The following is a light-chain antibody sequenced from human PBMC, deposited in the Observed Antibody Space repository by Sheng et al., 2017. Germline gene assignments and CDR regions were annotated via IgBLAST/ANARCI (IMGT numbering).Light chain of an antibody. Sequence: QSLVTQPPSASGSPGQRVTISCSGSSSNIGSKFVNWYQQFPGAAPRLLIYNNNQRPSWVPDRFSGSKSGTSASLAISGLRSEDESDYYCLVWDVSVSRWMFGGGTKLTV. CDR1: SSNIGSKF. V-gene: IGLV1-47*01. CDR3: LVWDVSVSRWM. J-gene: IGLJ3*02. CDR2: NNN.